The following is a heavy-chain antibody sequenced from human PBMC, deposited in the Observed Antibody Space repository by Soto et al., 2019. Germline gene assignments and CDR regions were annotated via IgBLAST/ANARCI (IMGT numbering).Heavy chain of an antibody. CDR2: ISSNGGST. D-gene: IGHD3-22*01. Sequence: HPGGSLRLSCAASGFTFSSYAMHWVRQAPGKGLEYVSAISSNGGSTYYANSVKGRFTISRDNSKNTLYLQMGSLRAEDMAVYYCARMASSGYSFDYWGQGTLVTVSS. CDR1: GFTFSSYA. V-gene: IGHV3-64*01. J-gene: IGHJ4*02. CDR3: ARMASSGYSFDY.